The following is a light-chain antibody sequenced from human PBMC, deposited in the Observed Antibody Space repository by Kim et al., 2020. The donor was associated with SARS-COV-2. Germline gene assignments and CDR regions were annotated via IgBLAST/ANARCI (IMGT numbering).Light chain of an antibody. CDR3: QSYDSSLSALV. CDR1: SSNIGAGYD. J-gene: IGLJ2*01. CDR2: GNS. Sequence: RVTISGTGSSSNIGAGYDVHWYQQLPGTAPKLLIYGNSNRPSGVPDRFSGSKSGASASLAITGLQAEDEADYHCQSYDSSLSALVFGGGTKLTVL. V-gene: IGLV1-40*03.